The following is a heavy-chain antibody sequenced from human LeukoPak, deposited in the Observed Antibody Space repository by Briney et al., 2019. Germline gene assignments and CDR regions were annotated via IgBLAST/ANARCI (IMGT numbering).Heavy chain of an antibody. V-gene: IGHV3-30*02. CDR2: IRYDGSTK. CDR3: AKDFSSSWHAGIDY. J-gene: IGHJ4*02. D-gene: IGHD6-13*01. CDR1: GFTFSSYG. Sequence: GGSLRLSCAASGFTFSSYGMHWVRQAPGKGLEWVAFIRYDGSTKYYADSVKGRFTISRDNSKNTLYLQMNSLRAEDTAVYYCAKDFSSSWHAGIDYWGQGTLVTVSS.